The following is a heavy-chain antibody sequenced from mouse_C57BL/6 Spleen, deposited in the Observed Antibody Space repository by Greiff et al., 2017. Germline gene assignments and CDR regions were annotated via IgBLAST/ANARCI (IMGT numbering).Heavy chain of an antibody. CDR1: GFSLTSYG. CDR2: IWSGGST. V-gene: IGHV2-2*01. CDR3: ARNFPHYYGSSLYYYAMDY. Sequence: VQLQESGPGLVQPSQSLSITCTVSGFSLTSYGVHWVRQSSGKGLEWLGVIWSGGSTDYNAAFISRLSISKDNSKSQVFFKMNSLQAADTAIYYCARNFPHYYGSSLYYYAMDYWGQGTSVTVSS. D-gene: IGHD1-1*01. J-gene: IGHJ4*01.